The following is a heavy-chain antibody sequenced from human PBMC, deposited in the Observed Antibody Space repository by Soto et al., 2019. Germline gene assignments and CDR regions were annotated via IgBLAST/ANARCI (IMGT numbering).Heavy chain of an antibody. V-gene: IGHV4-4*02. Sequence: SETLSLTCAVSGGSISSSNWWSCVRQPPGKGLEWIGEIYHSGSTNYNPSLKSRVTISVDKSKNQFSLKLSSVTAADTAVYYCAAWGNYYDSSGPPFDYWGQGTLVTVSS. CDR3: AAWGNYYDSSGPPFDY. CDR2: IYHSGST. J-gene: IGHJ4*02. CDR1: GGSISSSNW. D-gene: IGHD3-22*01.